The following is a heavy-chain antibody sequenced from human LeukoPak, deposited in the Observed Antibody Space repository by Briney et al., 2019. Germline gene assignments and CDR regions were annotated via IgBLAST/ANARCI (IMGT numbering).Heavy chain of an antibody. CDR1: GYTFTGYD. J-gene: IGHJ4*02. D-gene: IGHD2-2*01. CDR2: INPNSGGT. Sequence: VASVKVSCKTSGYTFTGYDMHWVRQAPGQGLEWMGWINPNSGGTNYAQKFQGRVTMTRDTSISTAYMELSRLRSDDTAVYYCARSNTRFCSSTNCPFDYWGQGTLVTVSS. CDR3: ARSNTRFCSSTNCPFDY. V-gene: IGHV1-2*02.